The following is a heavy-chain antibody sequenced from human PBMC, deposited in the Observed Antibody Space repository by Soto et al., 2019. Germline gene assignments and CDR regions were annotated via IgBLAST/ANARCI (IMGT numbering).Heavy chain of an antibody. CDR3: ARPRGGYPYYHYGMDV. J-gene: IGHJ6*02. CDR1: GFTFSSYG. V-gene: IGHV3-30*03. Sequence: GGSLRLSCAASGFTFSSYGMHWVRQAPGKGLEWVAFISYDGSNKYYADSVKGRFTISRDISKNTLYLQMISLRGEDTAVYYCARPRGGYPYYHYGMDVWGQGTTVPVSS. CDR2: ISYDGSNK. D-gene: IGHD5-12*01.